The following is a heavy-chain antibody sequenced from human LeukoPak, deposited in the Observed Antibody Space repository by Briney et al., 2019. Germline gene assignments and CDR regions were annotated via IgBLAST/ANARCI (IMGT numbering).Heavy chain of an antibody. CDR3: ARARRVATILDPFDY. Sequence: SVKVSCKASGGTFSSYAISWVRQAPGQGLEWMGGIIPIFGTANYAQKFQGRVTITADESTSTAYMELSSLRSEDTAVYYCARARRVATILDPFDYWGQGTLVTVSS. CDR2: IIPIFGTA. J-gene: IGHJ4*02. CDR1: GGTFSSYA. D-gene: IGHD5-24*01. V-gene: IGHV1-69*13.